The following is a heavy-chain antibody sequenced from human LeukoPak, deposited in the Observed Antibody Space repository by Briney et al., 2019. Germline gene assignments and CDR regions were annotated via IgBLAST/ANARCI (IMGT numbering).Heavy chain of an antibody. CDR2: IYYSGST. V-gene: IGHV4-59*08. CDR1: GGSISSYY. D-gene: IGHD6-19*01. Sequence: SETLSLTCTVSGGSISSYYWSWIRQPPGKGLEWIGYIYYSGSTNYNPSLKSRVTISVDTSKNQFSLKLSSETAADTAVYYCASLAVAGSYDAFDIWGQGTMVTVSS. CDR3: ASLAVAGSYDAFDI. J-gene: IGHJ3*02.